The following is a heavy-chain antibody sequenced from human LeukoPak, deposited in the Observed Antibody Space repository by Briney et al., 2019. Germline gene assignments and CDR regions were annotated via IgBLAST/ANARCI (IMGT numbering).Heavy chain of an antibody. D-gene: IGHD3-9*01. CDR3: ARSRILTGYSRQKYYYYGMDV. J-gene: IGHJ6*02. Sequence: SETLSLTCTVSGGSISSYYWSWIRQPAGKGLEWMGRIYTSGSTNYNPSLKSRVTMSVHQSKKQFSLKLSSVTAADTAVYYCARSRILTGYSRQKYYYYGMDVWGQGTTVTVSS. CDR2: IYTSGST. CDR1: GGSISSYY. V-gene: IGHV4-4*07.